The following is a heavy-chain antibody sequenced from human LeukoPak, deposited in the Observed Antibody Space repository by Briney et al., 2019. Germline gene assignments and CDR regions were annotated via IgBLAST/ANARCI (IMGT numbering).Heavy chain of an antibody. Sequence: SETLSLTCTVSGGSISSNYWSWSRQPPGKGLEWIGYIYHSGSTNYNPSLKSRVTMSVDTSKNQFSLKMSSVTAADTAVYYCARGPYTSGWFSLDYWGQGTLVTVSS. J-gene: IGHJ4*02. CDR3: ARGPYTSGWFSLDY. CDR2: IYHSGST. V-gene: IGHV4-59*12. D-gene: IGHD6-19*01. CDR1: GGSISSNY.